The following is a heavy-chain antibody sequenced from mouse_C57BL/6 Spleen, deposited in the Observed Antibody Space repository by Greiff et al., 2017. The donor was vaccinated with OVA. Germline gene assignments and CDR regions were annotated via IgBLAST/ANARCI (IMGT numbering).Heavy chain of an antibody. J-gene: IGHJ4*01. Sequence: EVQLVESGGGLVQPGGSLSLSCAASGFTFTDYYMSWVRQPPGKALEWLGFIRNKANGYTTEYSASVKGRFTISRDNSQSNLYLQMNALRAEDSATYYCARQDYDLYAMDYWGQGTSVTVSS. CDR1: GFTFTDYY. D-gene: IGHD2-4*01. CDR3: ARQDYDLYAMDY. V-gene: IGHV7-3*01. CDR2: IRNKANGYTT.